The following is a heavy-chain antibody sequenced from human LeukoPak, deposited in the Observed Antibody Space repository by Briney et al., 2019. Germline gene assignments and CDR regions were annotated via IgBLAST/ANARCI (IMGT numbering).Heavy chain of an antibody. J-gene: IGHJ4*02. CDR3: ARVDTAMVEGDY. Sequence: SETLSLTCTVSGGSISSGGYYWSWIRQPPGKGLEWIGYIYYSGSTYYNPSLKSRVTISVDTSKNQFSLKLSSVTAADTAVYYCARVDTAMVEGDYWGQGTLVTVSS. CDR2: IYYSGST. D-gene: IGHD5-18*01. V-gene: IGHV4-30-4*01. CDR1: GGSISSGGYY.